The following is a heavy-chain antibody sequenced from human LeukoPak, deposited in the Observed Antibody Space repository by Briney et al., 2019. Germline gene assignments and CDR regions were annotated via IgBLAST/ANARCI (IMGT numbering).Heavy chain of an antibody. V-gene: IGHV3-30*04. CDR2: ISYDGSNK. CDR3: ARAAGRTVTGLDDDC. Sequence: PGGSLRLFCAASGFTFSSYAMHWVRPAPGRGLEWVAVISYDGSNKKYAGSVKGRLTISRDNSKNTLYLQMNRLRAEDTAVYYCARAAGRTVTGLDDDCWGQGTLVTVSS. J-gene: IGHJ4*02. D-gene: IGHD4-17*01. CDR1: GFTFSSYA.